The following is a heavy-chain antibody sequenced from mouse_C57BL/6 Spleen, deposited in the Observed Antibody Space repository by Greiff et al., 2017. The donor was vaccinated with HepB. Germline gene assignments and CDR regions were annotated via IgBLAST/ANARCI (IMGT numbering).Heavy chain of an antibody. CDR3: ARLGYYGSSYNYFDY. D-gene: IGHD1-1*01. CDR1: GYAFSSYW. CDR2: IYPGDGDT. J-gene: IGHJ2*01. V-gene: IGHV1-80*01. Sequence: QVQLKESGAELVKPGASVKISCKASGYAFSSYWMNWVKQRPGKGLEWIGQIYPGDGDTNYNGKFKGKATLTADKSSSTAYMQLSSLTSEDSAVYFCARLGYYGSSYNYFDYWGQGTTLTVSS.